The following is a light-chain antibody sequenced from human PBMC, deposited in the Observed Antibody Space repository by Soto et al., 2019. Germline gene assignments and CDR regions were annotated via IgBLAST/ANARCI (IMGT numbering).Light chain of an antibody. J-gene: IGLJ3*02. CDR1: SSDVGSYNL. CDR2: EVS. V-gene: IGLV2-23*02. CDR3: CSYAGSSTPPWV. Sequence: QSALTQPASVSGSPGQSITISCTGTSSDVGSYNLVSWCQQHPGKAPKLMIYEVSKRPSGVSNRFSGSKSGNTASLTISGLQAEDEADYYCCSYAGSSTPPWVFGGGTKLTVL.